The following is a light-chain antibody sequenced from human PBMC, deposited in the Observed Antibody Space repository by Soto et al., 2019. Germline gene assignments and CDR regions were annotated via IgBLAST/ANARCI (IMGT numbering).Light chain of an antibody. J-gene: IGKJ1*01. CDR2: GAS. V-gene: IGKV3-15*01. Sequence: EIVMTQSPATLSVSPGERATLSCRASQSVSNNLAWYQKKPGQAPRLLIYGASTRATGIPARFSGSGSGTEFTLTISSLQSEDFAFYYCQQYDKWPWTFGQGTKVEIK. CDR1: QSVSNN. CDR3: QQYDKWPWT.